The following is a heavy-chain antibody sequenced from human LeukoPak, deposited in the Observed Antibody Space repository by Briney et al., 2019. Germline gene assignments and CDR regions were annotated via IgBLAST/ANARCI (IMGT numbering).Heavy chain of an antibody. CDR3: ASSAYESSGYGGYYMDV. Sequence: SETLSLTCTVSGYPISSGYYWGWIRQPPGKGLEWIGSIYHSGSTYYNPSLKSRVTISVDTSKNQFSLKLSSVTAADTAVYYCASSAYESSGYGGYYMDVWGQGTMVTVSS. CDR2: IYHSGST. D-gene: IGHD3-22*01. J-gene: IGHJ3*01. CDR1: GYPISSGYY. V-gene: IGHV4-38-2*02.